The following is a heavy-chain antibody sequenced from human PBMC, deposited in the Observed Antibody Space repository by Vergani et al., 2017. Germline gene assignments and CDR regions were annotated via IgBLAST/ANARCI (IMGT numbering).Heavy chain of an antibody. CDR3: ARDSRYYYYMDV. V-gene: IGHV3-48*04. Sequence: EVQLVESGGGLVQPGGSLRLSCAASGFTFSSYSMNWVRQAPGKGLEWVSYISSSSSTIYYADSVKGRFTISRDNAKNSLYLQINSLRAEDTAVYYCARDSRYYYYMDVWGKGTTVTGAS. J-gene: IGHJ6*03. D-gene: IGHD6-25*01. CDR2: ISSSSSTI. CDR1: GFTFSSYS.